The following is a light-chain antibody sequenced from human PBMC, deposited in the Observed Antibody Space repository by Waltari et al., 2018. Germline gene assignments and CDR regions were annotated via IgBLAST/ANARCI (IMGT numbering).Light chain of an antibody. J-gene: IGKJ3*01. Sequence: DIQMTQFPSSVSASVGYRVTITCRASQDIDQSLAWFQQKPGKAPKSLITHASSLRSGVPSRFSGSGSGTDFSLTISSLRAEDSATYYCQHYNGYPLTFGPGTKVEIK. CDR1: QDIDQS. CDR3: QHYNGYPLT. V-gene: IGKV1-16*01. CDR2: HAS.